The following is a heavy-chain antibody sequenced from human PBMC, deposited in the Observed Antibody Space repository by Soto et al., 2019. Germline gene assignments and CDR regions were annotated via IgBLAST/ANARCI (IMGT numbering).Heavy chain of an antibody. V-gene: IGHV3-15*07. CDR2: IKSKTDGGTT. CDR3: TTTYYYDSSGRYPTT. J-gene: IGHJ5*02. CDR1: GFTFSNAW. D-gene: IGHD3-22*01. Sequence: GGSLRLSCAASGFTFSNAWMNWVRQAPGKGLEWVGRIKSKTDGGTTDYAAPVKGRFTISRDDSKNTLYLQMNSLKTEDSALFYFTTTYYYDSSGRYPTTWGQGTLVTVSS.